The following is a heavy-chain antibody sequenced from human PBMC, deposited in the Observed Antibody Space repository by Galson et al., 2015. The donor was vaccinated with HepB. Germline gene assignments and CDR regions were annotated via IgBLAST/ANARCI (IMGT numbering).Heavy chain of an antibody. Sequence: SLRLSCAASGFSFHIYTMHWVRQAPGKGLEWVAVISYDGYYKFYADSVQGRFTISRDNSKNTYYLEMSSLSPDDTAVYYCARPLAGLAADGHYFDSWGLGTLVTVSS. J-gene: IGHJ4*02. CDR2: ISYDGYYK. CDR1: GFSFHIYT. D-gene: IGHD6-13*01. V-gene: IGHV3-30*04. CDR3: ARPLAGLAADGHYFDS.